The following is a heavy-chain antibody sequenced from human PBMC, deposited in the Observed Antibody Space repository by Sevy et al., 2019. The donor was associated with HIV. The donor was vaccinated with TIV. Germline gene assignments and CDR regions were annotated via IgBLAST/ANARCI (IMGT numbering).Heavy chain of an antibody. V-gene: IGHV3-7*03. Sequence: GGSLRLSCAASRFTFSSYWMSWVRQVPGKGLEWVANINQDESEEDYVDSVKGRFTVSRDNAKNSLYLQMNSLRAGDTAVYYCARDDRPRSMDFWGQGTLVTVSS. CDR3: ARDDRPRSMDF. J-gene: IGHJ4*02. CDR1: RFTFSSYW. D-gene: IGHD2-2*03. CDR2: INQDESEE.